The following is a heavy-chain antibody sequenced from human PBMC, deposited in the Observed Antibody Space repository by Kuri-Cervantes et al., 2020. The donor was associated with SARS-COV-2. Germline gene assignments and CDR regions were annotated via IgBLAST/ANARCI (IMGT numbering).Heavy chain of an antibody. Sequence: SGPTLVKPTETLTLTCTVSGFSLSNARMGVSWIRQPPGKALEWLAHIFSNDEKSYSTSLKSRLTISKDTSKSQVVLTMTNMDPVDTATYYRARTSTGDHYYYYMDVWGKGTTVTVSS. CDR3: ARTSTGDHYYYYMDV. J-gene: IGHJ6*03. CDR2: IFSNDEK. D-gene: IGHD7-27*01. V-gene: IGHV2-26*01. CDR1: GFSLSNARMG.